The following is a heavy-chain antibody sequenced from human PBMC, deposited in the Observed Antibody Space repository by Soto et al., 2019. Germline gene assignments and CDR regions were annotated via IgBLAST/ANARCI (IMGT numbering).Heavy chain of an antibody. CDR2: ISAYNGNT. D-gene: IGHD3-9*01. V-gene: IGHV1-18*01. CDR1: GYTFTSYG. Sequence: ASVKVSCKASGYTFTSYGISWVRQAPGQGLEWMGWISAYNGNTNYAQKLQGRVTMTTDTSTSTAYMELRSLRSDDTAVYYCARGPPILTGYNWFDPWGQRTLVTVSS. CDR3: ARGPPILTGYNWFDP. J-gene: IGHJ5*02.